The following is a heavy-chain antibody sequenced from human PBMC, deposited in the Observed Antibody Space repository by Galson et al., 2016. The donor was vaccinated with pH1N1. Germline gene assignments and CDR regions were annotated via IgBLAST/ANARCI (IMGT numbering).Heavy chain of an antibody. V-gene: IGHV1-69*08. D-gene: IGHD2-15*01. Sequence: SVKVSCKASGGPFSSYTISWVRQAPGQGLEWVGRITPVLRTATYAQKFQGRITITADKSTNTVYMQLSSLRSDDTAVYYCARDGRVTVVVTDDALDDWGQGTVLTVSS. CDR2: ITPVLRTA. CDR1: GGPFSSYT. CDR3: ARDGRVTVVVTDDALDD. J-gene: IGHJ3*01.